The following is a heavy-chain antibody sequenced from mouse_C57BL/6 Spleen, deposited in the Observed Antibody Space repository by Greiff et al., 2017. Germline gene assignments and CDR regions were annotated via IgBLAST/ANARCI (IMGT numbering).Heavy chain of an antibody. Sequence: QVQLQQPGTELVKPGASVKLSCKASGYTFTSYWMHWVKQRPGQGLEWIGNINPSNGGTNYDEKFKSKATLTVDKSSSTAYMQLSSLTSEDSAVYYCSRPYYGSSYWYFDVWGTGTTVTVSS. V-gene: IGHV1-53*01. D-gene: IGHD1-1*01. J-gene: IGHJ1*03. CDR1: GYTFTSYW. CDR2: INPSNGGT. CDR3: SRPYYGSSYWYFDV.